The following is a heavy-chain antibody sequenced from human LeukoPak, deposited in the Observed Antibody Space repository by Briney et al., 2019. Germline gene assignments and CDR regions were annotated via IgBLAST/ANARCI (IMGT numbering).Heavy chain of an antibody. V-gene: IGHV3-64D*09. Sequence: PGGSLRLSCAASGFTFSTYWMHWVRQAPGKGLEYVSAISGNGGSTYYADSVKGRFTISRDNSKNTLYLQMSSLRTEDTAIYYCVKAQYDFWSGLDYWGQGTLVTVSS. J-gene: IGHJ4*02. D-gene: IGHD3-3*01. CDR1: GFTFSTYW. CDR3: VKAQYDFWSGLDY. CDR2: ISGNGGST.